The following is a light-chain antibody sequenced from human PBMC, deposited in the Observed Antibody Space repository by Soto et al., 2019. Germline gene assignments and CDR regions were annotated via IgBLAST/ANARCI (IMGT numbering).Light chain of an antibody. V-gene: IGKV1-5*01. CDR2: DAS. J-gene: IGKJ5*01. CDR1: QSISSW. CDR3: QQYNSYSIT. Sequence: PSTLSASVGDIVTITCRASQSISSWLAWYQQKPGKAPKLLIYDASSLESGVPSRFSGSGSGTEFTLTISSLQPDDFATYYCQQYNSYSITFGQGTRLEIK.